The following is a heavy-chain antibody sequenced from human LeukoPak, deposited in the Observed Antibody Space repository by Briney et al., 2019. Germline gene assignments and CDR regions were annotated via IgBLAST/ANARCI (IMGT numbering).Heavy chain of an antibody. CDR2: IYNSGTT. J-gene: IGHJ4*02. CDR3: ARTAGWSYGFDY. CDR1: GGSISTGGYY. V-gene: IGHV4-31*03. Sequence: SETLSLTCTVSGGSISTGGYYWTWIRQHPGKGLEWIVDIYNSGTTYYNPSLEGRVTISGVTSKNQFSLKLNSVTTADTAVYYCARTAGWSYGFDYWGQGTLVTVSS. D-gene: IGHD5-18*01.